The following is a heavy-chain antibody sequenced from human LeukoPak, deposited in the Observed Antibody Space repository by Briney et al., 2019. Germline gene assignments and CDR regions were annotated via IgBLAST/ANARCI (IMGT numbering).Heavy chain of an antibody. D-gene: IGHD6-13*01. CDR1: DYTFTNYW. CDR2: FYPGDSDI. CDR3: ARRPYESSSWMCYFDY. J-gene: IGHJ4*02. Sequence: VESLKISCKASDYTFTNYWIGWVRQLPGEGLEWMGIFYPGDSDIRYSPSFQGQVTFSADKSISTAYLHWSSLKASDTAMYYCARRPYESSSWMCYFDYWGQGTLVTVSS. V-gene: IGHV5-51*01.